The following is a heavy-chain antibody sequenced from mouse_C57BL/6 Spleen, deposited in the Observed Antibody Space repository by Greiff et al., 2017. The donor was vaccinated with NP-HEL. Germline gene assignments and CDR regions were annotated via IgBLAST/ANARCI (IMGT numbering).Heavy chain of an antibody. CDR2: INPSNGGT. D-gene: IGHD1-1*01. J-gene: IGHJ2*01. CDR1: GYTFTSYW. V-gene: IGHV1-53*01. CDR3: ARDYGQWNYFDY. Sequence: QVQLQQPGTELVKPGASVKLSCKASGYTFTSYWMHWVKQRPGQGLEWIGNINPSNGGTTYNEKFKSKATLTVDKSSSTAYMQLSSLTSEESAVNNGARDYGQWNYFDYWGQGTTLTVSS.